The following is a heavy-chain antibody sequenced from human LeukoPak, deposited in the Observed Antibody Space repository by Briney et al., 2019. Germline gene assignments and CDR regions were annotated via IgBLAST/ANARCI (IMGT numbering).Heavy chain of an antibody. D-gene: IGHD4-17*01. V-gene: IGHV1-2*02. CDR2: INPNSGGT. J-gene: IGHJ4*02. CDR1: GYTFTGYY. CDR3: ARGVGTYGDYDRTWY. Sequence: ASMKVSCKASGYTFTGYYMHWVRQAPGQGLEWMGWINPNSGGTNYAQKFQGRVTMTRDTSISTAYMELSRLRSDDTAVYYCARGVGTYGDYDRTWYWGQGTLVTVSS.